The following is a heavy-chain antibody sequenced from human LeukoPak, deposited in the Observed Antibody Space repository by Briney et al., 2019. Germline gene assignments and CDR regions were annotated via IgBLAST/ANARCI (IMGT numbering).Heavy chain of an antibody. CDR2: ISGSGGST. J-gene: IGHJ5*02. CDR3: AKDFGSSWLNWFDP. Sequence: PGGSLRLSCAASGVTFSSYAMSWVRQAPGKGLEGCSAISGSGGSTYYADSVKGRFTISRDNSKNRLYLQMNSLRAEDTAVYYCAKDFGSSWLNWFDPWGQGTLVTVSS. CDR1: GVTFSSYA. V-gene: IGHV3-23*01. D-gene: IGHD6-13*01.